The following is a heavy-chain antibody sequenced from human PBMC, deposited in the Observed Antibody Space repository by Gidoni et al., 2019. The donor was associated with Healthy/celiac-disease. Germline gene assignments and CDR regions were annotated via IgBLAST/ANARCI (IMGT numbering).Heavy chain of an antibody. J-gene: IGHJ4*02. CDR1: GGSFSGYY. V-gene: IGHV4-34*01. CDR2: IKHSGST. CDR3: ARGVGATSYYFDY. Sequence: QVQLQQWGAGLLKPSETLSLTCAVYGGSFSGYYWSWIRQPPGKGLEWIGEIKHSGSTNYNPSLKSRVTISVDTSKNKFSLKLSSVTAADTAVYYCARGVGATSYYFDYWGQGTLVTVSS. D-gene: IGHD1-26*01.